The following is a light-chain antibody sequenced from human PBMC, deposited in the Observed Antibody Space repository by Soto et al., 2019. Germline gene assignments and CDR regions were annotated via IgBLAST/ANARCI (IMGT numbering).Light chain of an antibody. V-gene: IGLV2-14*03. J-gene: IGLJ1*01. CDR3: SSYTTKNTLDYV. CDR2: DVN. Sequence: QSALTQPASVSGSPGQSITISCTGTTSDIGAYDLVSWYQQHPGKAPKLMIYDVNNRPSGVSNRFSGSKSGNTASLTISGLQAEDEADYYCSSYTTKNTLDYVFGTGTKLTVL. CDR1: TSDIGAYDL.